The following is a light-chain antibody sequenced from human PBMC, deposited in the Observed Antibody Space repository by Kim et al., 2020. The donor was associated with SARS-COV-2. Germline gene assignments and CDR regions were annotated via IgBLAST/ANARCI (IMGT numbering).Light chain of an antibody. CDR1: SSNIGTDYD. Sequence: GVTISCTGSSSNIGTDYDVHWCRQLPGTAPKLLSYGRSNRPSGVPDRFSGSKSGTSASLASTGLRAENEADCYCQSYDSSLRDYVFGTGTKVTVL. J-gene: IGLJ1*01. CDR3: QSYDSSLRDYV. V-gene: IGLV1-40*01. CDR2: GRS.